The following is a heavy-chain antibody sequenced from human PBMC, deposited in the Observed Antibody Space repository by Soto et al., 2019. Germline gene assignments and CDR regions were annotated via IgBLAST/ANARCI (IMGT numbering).Heavy chain of an antibody. CDR3: ASFMVEHDTMDV. Sequence: SSETLSLTCTVSGGSISSSSYYWGWIRQPPGKGLEWIGSIYYSGSTYYNPSLKSRVTISVDTSKNQFSLKLSSVTAADTAVYYRASFMVEHDTMDVWGQGTTVTVSS. CDR1: GGSISSSSYY. V-gene: IGHV4-39*01. CDR2: IYYSGST. J-gene: IGHJ6*02. D-gene: IGHD1-1*01.